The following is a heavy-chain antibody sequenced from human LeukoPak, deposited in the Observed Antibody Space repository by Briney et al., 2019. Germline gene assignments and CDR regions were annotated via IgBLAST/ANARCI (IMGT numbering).Heavy chain of an antibody. J-gene: IGHJ1*01. CDR1: GGTFSSYT. CDR2: IIPILGIA. V-gene: IGHV1-69*04. D-gene: IGHD3-22*01. CDR3: ARDYYDSSGSD. Sequence: GASVKVSCKASGGTFSSYTISWVRQAPGQGLEWMGRIIPILGIANYAQKFQGRVTITADESTSTAYMELSSLRSEDTAVYYCARDYYDSSGSDWGQGTLVTVSS.